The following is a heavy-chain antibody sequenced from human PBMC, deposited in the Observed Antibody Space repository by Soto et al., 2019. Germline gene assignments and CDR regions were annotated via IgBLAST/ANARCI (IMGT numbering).Heavy chain of an antibody. Sequence: GASVKLSCKASGGTFSSYAISWVRQAPGQGLEWMGGIIPIFGTANYAQKFQGRVTITADKSTSTAYMELSSLRSEDTAVYYCARVGYSEYYYYYYGMEVWGQGTTVTVS. CDR1: GGTFSSYA. D-gene: IGHD2-15*01. CDR3: ARVGYSEYYYYYYGMEV. J-gene: IGHJ6*02. CDR2: IIPIFGTA. V-gene: IGHV1-69*06.